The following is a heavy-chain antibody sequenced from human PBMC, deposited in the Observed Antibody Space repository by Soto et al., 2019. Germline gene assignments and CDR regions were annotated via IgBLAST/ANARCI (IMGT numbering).Heavy chain of an antibody. Sequence: SETLSLTCTVSGGSVSSADSYWSWIRQAPGKGLEWVGHIYYSGTTYYNPSLKGRLVISVDTSKNQFSLALDSVTAADTAVYFCERGRLSGHPTTPHDYWGQGTLVTVSS. D-gene: IGHD3-10*01. CDR1: GGSVSSADSY. J-gene: IGHJ4*02. V-gene: IGHV4-30-4*01. CDR3: ERGRLSGHPTTPHDY. CDR2: IYYSGTT.